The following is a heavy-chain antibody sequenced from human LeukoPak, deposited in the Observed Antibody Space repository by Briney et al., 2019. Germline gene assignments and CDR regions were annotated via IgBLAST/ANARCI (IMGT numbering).Heavy chain of an antibody. CDR3: AHVPWPCGHCDY. D-gene: IGHD2-21*01. J-gene: IGHJ4*02. Sequence: SDPTEWKPTETLTLTCTVSGFSLSTSSMGVGWIRQPPGKALEWLALIYWDDDRRYSPSQRSRLTITKDTSKNQVVLTMTNMDPVDTATYYCAHVPWPCGHCDYWGQGTLVSVSS. CDR2: IYWDDDR. V-gene: IGHV2-5*02. CDR1: GFSLSTSSMG.